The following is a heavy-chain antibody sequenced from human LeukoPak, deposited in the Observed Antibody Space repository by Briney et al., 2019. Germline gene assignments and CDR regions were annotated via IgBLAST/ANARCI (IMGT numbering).Heavy chain of an antibody. J-gene: IGHJ4*02. CDR3: ARDQGDYGDHRYFDY. CDR1: GGSISSYS. CDR2: LYTRGST. V-gene: IGHV4-4*07. Sequence: SETLSLTCTVAGGSISSYSWNWIRQPAGKGLEWIGRLYTRGSTTYNPSLKSRVTMSLDTSKKHFSLKLSSVTAADTAVYYCARDQGDYGDHRYFDYWGQGTLVTVSS. D-gene: IGHD4-17*01.